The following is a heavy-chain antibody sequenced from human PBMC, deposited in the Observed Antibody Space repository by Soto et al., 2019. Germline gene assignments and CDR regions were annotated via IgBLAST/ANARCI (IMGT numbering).Heavy chain of an antibody. CDR3: ARTIMVRGVVGYYSGLDV. CDR2: INPNCGGT. Sequence: QVQLVQSGAEVKKPGASVKVSCKASGYTFTGYHMHWVRQAPGQGLVLMGWINPNCGGTNYAQKFQGWVTMTRDTSISTAYMELSRLRSDDTAVYYCARTIMVRGVVGYYSGLDVWGQGTTVTVSS. J-gene: IGHJ6*02. CDR1: GYTFTGYH. D-gene: IGHD3-10*01. V-gene: IGHV1-2*04.